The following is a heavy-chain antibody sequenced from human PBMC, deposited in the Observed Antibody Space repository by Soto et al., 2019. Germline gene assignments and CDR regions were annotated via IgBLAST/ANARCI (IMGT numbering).Heavy chain of an antibody. CDR1: GFSFSGFA. CDR2: ITGTGVSI. D-gene: IGHD6-6*01. CDR3: AKDSIPYSSSYDLDH. J-gene: IGHJ4*02. V-gene: IGHV3-23*01. Sequence: GSLRLSCVASGFSFSGFAMSWVRQAPGKGLVWVSSITGTGVSIYYADSVRGRFTISRDNSKNTLYLQMSSLRAEDTARYYCAKDSIPYSSSYDLDHWGRGA.